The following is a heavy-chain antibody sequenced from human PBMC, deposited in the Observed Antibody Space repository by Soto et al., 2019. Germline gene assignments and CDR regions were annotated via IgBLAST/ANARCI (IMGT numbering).Heavy chain of an antibody. V-gene: IGHV3-74*03. CDR1: GFDLGGLW. J-gene: IGHJ1*01. CDR3: ARVKGGEGGKGDPLDL. D-gene: IGHD1-26*01. CDR2: VDGHGKT. Sequence: PGGSLRLSCAASGFDLGGLWMHRVRQGTGEGLVGFAHVDGHGKTKYADSRNGRCTVSRDNAKNTVYMQMHSLRVEDTAVYHCARVKGGEGGKGDPLDLWGQGILVTVSS.